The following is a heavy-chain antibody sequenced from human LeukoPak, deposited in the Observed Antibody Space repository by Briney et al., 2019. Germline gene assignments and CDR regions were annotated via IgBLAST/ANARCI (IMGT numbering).Heavy chain of an antibody. CDR2: IYYSGTT. V-gene: IGHV4-59*01. CDR1: GGSISSYY. Sequence: PSETLSLTCTVSGGSISSYYWSWIQQSPGKGLELIGYIYYSGTTNYSPSLKSRVSISVDTSKKQFSLKLSSVTAADTAVYYCARSPGGAFDIWGQGTMVTVSS. J-gene: IGHJ3*02. D-gene: IGHD3-10*01. CDR3: ARSPGGAFDI.